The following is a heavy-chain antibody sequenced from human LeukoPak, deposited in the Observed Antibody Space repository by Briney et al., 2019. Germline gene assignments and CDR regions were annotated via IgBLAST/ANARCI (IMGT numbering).Heavy chain of an antibody. CDR3: ATPIVVVPAAIPVHYMDV. CDR2: IYYSGST. V-gene: IGHV4-39*07. D-gene: IGHD2-2*02. Sequence: SETLSLTCTVSGGSSSSSSYYWGWIRQPPGKGLEWIGSIYYSGSTYYNPSLKSRVTISVDTSKNQFSLKLSSVTAADTAVYYCATPIVVVPAAIPVHYMDVWGKGTTVTVSS. J-gene: IGHJ6*03. CDR1: GGSSSSSSYY.